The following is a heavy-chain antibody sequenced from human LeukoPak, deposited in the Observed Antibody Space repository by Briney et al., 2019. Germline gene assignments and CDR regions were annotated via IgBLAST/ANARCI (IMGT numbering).Heavy chain of an antibody. CDR1: GGSFSGYY. J-gene: IGHJ6*03. Sequence: PSETLSLTCAVYGGSFSGYYWSWIRQPPGKGLEWIGEINHSGSTNYNPSLKSRVTISVDTSKNQFSLKLSSVTAADTAVYYCARGREGYGSSWYGYRPYYYYMDVWGKGTTVTVSS. CDR2: INHSGST. D-gene: IGHD6-13*01. CDR3: ARGREGYGSSWYGYRPYYYYMDV. V-gene: IGHV4-34*01.